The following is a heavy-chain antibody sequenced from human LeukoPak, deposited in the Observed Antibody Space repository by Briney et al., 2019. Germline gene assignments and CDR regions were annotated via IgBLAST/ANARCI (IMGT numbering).Heavy chain of an antibody. CDR2: MNSNSGNT. J-gene: IGHJ5*02. CDR1: GYTFINHD. CDR3: ARGSGSRGRDWFDP. D-gene: IGHD1-26*01. Sequence: ASVKVPCKGYGYTFINHDIDWVRQAAGQGLEWMGWMNSNSGNTGYAQKFQGRVTLTRDTSISTAYMELYSLTSDDTAVYYCARGSGSRGRDWFDPWGQGTLVTVSS. V-gene: IGHV1-8*03.